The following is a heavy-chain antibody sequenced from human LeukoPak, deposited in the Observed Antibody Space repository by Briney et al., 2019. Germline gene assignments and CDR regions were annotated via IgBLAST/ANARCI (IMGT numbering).Heavy chain of an antibody. D-gene: IGHD2-2*01. J-gene: IGHJ3*02. Sequence: SETLSLTCTVSGGSISSSSYYWGWIRQPPGKGLEWIGSINYSGSTYYNPSLKSRVTISVDTSKNQFSLKLSSVTAADTAVYYCATRHCSSTSCYGFALRPDAFDIWGQGTMVTVSS. CDR2: INYSGST. CDR3: ATRHCSSTSCYGFALRPDAFDI. CDR1: GGSISSSSYY. V-gene: IGHV4-39*07.